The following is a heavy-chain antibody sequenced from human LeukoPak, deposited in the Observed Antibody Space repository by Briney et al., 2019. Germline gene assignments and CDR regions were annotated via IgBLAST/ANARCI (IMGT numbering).Heavy chain of an antibody. J-gene: IGHJ6*02. CDR2: INPNSGGT. V-gene: IGHV1-2*02. CDR3: ARAKDCSGGSCYSYYYSSMDV. Sequence: ASVKVSCKASGYAFTGYYIHWVRQAAGQGLEWMGWINPNSGGTNYAQKFQGRVTMTRDTSITTAYMELSRLRSDDTAVYYCARAKDCSGGSCYSYYYSSMDVWGQGTTVTVS. CDR1: GYAFTGYY. D-gene: IGHD2-15*01.